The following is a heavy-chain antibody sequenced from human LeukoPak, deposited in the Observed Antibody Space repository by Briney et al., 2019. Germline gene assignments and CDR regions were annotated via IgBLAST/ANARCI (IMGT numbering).Heavy chain of an antibody. CDR2: IHSSGST. Sequence: PSETLSLTCTVSGGATSSYTWTWIRQPAGKGLEWIGRIHSSGSTNYNPSLKSRISISVDKSKNQVSLRLTSLTAADTAVYFCSREFRYCSGGACINWFDPWGQGTLVTVSS. CDR3: SREFRYCSGGACINWFDP. D-gene: IGHD2-15*01. J-gene: IGHJ5*02. V-gene: IGHV4-4*07. CDR1: GGATSSYT.